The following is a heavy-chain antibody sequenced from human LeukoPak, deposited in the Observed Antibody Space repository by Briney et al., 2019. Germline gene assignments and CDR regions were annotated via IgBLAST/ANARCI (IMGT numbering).Heavy chain of an antibody. CDR2: IYSGDST. CDR3: ARAEVPPLFDY. D-gene: IGHD2-2*01. Sequence: PGGSLRLSCAASGFTVSGNYMTWVRQAPGKGLESVAIIYSGDSTYYADSVKGRFTISKDTSKNTLYLQMNSLRAEDTAIYYCARAEVPPLFDYWGQGTQVTVSS. CDR1: GFTVSGNY. V-gene: IGHV3-53*01. J-gene: IGHJ4*02.